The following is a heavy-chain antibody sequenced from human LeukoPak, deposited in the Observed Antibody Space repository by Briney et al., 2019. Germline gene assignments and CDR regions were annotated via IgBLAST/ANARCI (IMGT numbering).Heavy chain of an antibody. CDR2: ISGSGGST. CDR1: GFTFSTYA. J-gene: IGHJ6*02. V-gene: IGHV3-23*01. CDR3: AKSGGLSGSGRLAMDV. D-gene: IGHD3-10*01. Sequence: GGSLRLSCAASGFTFSTYAMSWVRLAPGKGLEWVSGISGSGGSTYYADSVKGRFTSSRDNSNNTMYVQMHSLRVEDTAVYYCAKSGGLSGSGRLAMDVWGQGTTVTVSS.